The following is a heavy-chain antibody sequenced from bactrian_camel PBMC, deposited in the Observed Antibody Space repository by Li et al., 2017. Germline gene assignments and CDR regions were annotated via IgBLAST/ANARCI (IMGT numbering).Heavy chain of an antibody. V-gene: IGHV3S55*01. Sequence: HVQLVESGGGSVQAGGSLRLSCEASRYGRGCMGWFRHFPGKEREGVAVMDSDGSVTYADSVKGRFTISRDNAKNTLYLQMNSLKPEDTAMYYCAARIFRYYACYSGHKVRSLITGARGPRSPSP. CDR2: MDSDGSV. D-gene: IGHD2*01. J-gene: IGHJ4*01. CDR1: RYGRGC. CDR3: AARIFRYYACYSGHKVRSLIT.